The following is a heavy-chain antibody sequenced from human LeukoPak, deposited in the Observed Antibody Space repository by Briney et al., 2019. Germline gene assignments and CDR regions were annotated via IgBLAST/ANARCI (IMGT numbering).Heavy chain of an antibody. J-gene: IGHJ4*02. CDR1: GFTAGYNY. CDR3: ASYYCSSGSCYFDT. Sequence: GGSLRLSCAVSGFTAGYNYMSWVRQAPGKGLEWVSVIYRGDTYYADSVKGRFTISRDDSKNTVFLQMNRLRADDTAVYFCASYYCSSGSCYFDTWGQGTLVAISS. D-gene: IGHD2-15*01. CDR2: IYRGDT. V-gene: IGHV3-53*01.